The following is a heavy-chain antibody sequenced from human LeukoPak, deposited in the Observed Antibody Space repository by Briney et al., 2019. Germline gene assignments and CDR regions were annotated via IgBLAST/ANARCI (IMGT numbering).Heavy chain of an antibody. V-gene: IGHV3-74*01. CDR1: GFTFTSYS. D-gene: IGHD1-26*01. CDR3: ARGATYAYYQDY. Sequence: GGSLRLSCAASGFTFTSYSMNWVRQAPGKGLVWVSRIKYDASSTSYADSVKGRFTISRDNAKNTLYLQMNSLRAEDTAVYYCARGATYAYYQDYWGQGTLVTVSS. CDR2: IKYDASST. J-gene: IGHJ4*02.